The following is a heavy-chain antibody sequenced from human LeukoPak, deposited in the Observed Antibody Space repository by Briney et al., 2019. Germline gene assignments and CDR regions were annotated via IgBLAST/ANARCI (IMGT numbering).Heavy chain of an antibody. CDR3: ASTPLGGSYVVDAFDI. CDR1: GFTFSSYA. J-gene: IGHJ3*02. CDR2: ISGSGGTT. V-gene: IGHV3-23*01. D-gene: IGHD1-26*01. Sequence: GGSLRLSCAASGFTFSSYAMTWVRQAPGKGLEWVSAISGSGGTTYYADSVRGRFTISRDNSKNTLYLQMNSLRAEDTAVYYCASTPLGGSYVVDAFDIWGQGTMVTVSS.